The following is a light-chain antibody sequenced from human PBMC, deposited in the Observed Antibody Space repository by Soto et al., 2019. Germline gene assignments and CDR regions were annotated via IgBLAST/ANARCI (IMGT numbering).Light chain of an antibody. CDR2: GAT. J-gene: IGKJ5*01. V-gene: IGKV3-20*01. CDR1: QSVSRSY. Sequence: EVVVKYSLATLSLSQGERATLSCRASQSVSRSYLAWYQQKPGQAPRLLIYGATSRATGIPDRFSGSGSGTDFTLTISRLEPEDFAVYYCQQYGSSPRYTFGQGTRLEIK. CDR3: QQYGSSPRYT.